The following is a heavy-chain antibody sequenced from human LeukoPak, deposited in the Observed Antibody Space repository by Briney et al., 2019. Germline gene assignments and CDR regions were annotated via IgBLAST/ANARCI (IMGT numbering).Heavy chain of an antibody. Sequence: GASVKVSCKASGYTFTGYYMHWVRQAPGQGLEWMGWINPNSGGTNYAQKFQGRVTMTRDTSISTAYMEPSRLRSDDTAVYYCARPQNMVRGVTILGWFDPWGQGTLVTVSS. CDR1: GYTFTGYY. V-gene: IGHV1-2*02. CDR2: INPNSGGT. J-gene: IGHJ5*02. CDR3: ARPQNMVRGVTILGWFDP. D-gene: IGHD3-10*01.